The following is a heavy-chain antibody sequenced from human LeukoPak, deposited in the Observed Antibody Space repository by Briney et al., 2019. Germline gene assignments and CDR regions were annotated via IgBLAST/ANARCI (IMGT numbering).Heavy chain of an antibody. V-gene: IGHV4-34*01. CDR1: GGSFSGYY. CDR2: INHSGST. CDR3: ASGVGYCSSTSCHIQH. J-gene: IGHJ1*01. Sequence: PSETLSLTCAVYGGSFSGYYWGWIRQPPGKGLEWIGEINHSGSTNYNPSLKSRVTISVDTSKNQFSLKLSSVTAADTAVYYCASGVGYCSSTSCHIQHWGQGTLVTVSS. D-gene: IGHD2-2*01.